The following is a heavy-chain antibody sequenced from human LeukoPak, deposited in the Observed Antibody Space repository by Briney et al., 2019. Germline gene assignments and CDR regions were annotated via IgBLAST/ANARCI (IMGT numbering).Heavy chain of an antibody. V-gene: IGHV1-2*02. J-gene: IGHJ4*02. CDR3: ARSLSGDF. CDR2: INPNSGDT. Sequence: ASVKVSGKASGYTFTGNYIHWVRQAPGQGLEWMGWINPNSGDTNYAQNFQGRVTMTRDTSISTAYMELKSLTSDDTAVYYCARSLSGDFWGQGTLVTVSS. CDR1: GYTFTGNY. D-gene: IGHD3-10*01.